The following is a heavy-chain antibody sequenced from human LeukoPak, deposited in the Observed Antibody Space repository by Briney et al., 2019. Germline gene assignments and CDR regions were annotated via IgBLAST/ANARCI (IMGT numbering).Heavy chain of an antibody. V-gene: IGHV4-39*07. Sequence: TPSETPSLTCTVSGGSIRSSTYYWGWIRQPPGKGLEWIGSIYYSGSTYYNPSLKSRVTISVDTSKNQFSLKLSSVTAADTAVYYCARDQVAARVFDPWGQGTLVTVSS. CDR2: IYYSGST. D-gene: IGHD6-6*01. CDR3: ARDQVAARVFDP. J-gene: IGHJ5*02. CDR1: GGSIRSSTYY.